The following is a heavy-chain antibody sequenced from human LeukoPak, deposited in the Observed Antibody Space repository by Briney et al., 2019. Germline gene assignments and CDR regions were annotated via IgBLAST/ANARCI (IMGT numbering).Heavy chain of an antibody. J-gene: IGHJ5*02. CDR1: GGSISSYY. D-gene: IGHD2-2*03. Sequence: SETLSLTCTVSGGSISSYYWSWIRQPAGKGLEWIGRIYTSGSTNYNPSLKSRVTVSVDTSKNQFSLKLSSVTAADTAVYYCARDYGYCSSTSCNRSWFDPWGQGTLVTVSS. CDR2: IYTSGST. V-gene: IGHV4-4*07. CDR3: ARDYGYCSSTSCNRSWFDP.